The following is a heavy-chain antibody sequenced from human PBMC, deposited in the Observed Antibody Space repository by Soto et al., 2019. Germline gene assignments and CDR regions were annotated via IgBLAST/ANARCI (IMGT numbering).Heavy chain of an antibody. J-gene: IGHJ6*02. V-gene: IGHV4-34*01. D-gene: IGHD1-7*01. CDR2: INHRGGS. CDR1: GGSLSGYY. Sequence: PSETLSLTCAVNGGSLSGYYWSWIRQSPGKGLEWIGEINHRGGSDYNPSLKSRVTISIDASKNHVTLELTSVTAADTAVYYCARSDNRNSLYGVDVWGQGTAVTVSS. CDR3: ARSDNRNSLYGVDV.